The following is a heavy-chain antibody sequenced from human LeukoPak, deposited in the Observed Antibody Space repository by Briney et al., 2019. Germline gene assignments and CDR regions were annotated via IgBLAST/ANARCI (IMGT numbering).Heavy chain of an antibody. D-gene: IGHD2-2*01. CDR1: GFTVSSNY. CDR3: ATLGYCSSTSCYGLRDAFDI. J-gene: IGHJ3*02. Sequence: PGGSLRLSCAASGFTVSSNYMSWVRQAPGKGLEWVSVIYSGGSTYYADSVKGRFTISRDNSKNTLYLQMNSLRAEDTAVCYCATLGYCSSTSCYGLRDAFDIWGQGTMVTVSS. CDR2: IYSGGST. V-gene: IGHV3-53*01.